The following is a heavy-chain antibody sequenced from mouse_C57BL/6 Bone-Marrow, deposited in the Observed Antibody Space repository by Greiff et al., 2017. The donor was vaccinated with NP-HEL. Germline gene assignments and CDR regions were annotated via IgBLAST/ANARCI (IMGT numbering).Heavy chain of an antibody. CDR2: INPSRGYT. Sequence: QVQLKESGAELARPGASVKMSCKASGYTFTSYTMHWVKQRPGQGLEWIGYINPSRGYTKYNQKFKDKATLTADKSSSTAYMQLSSLTSEDSAVYYCARWGWYYAMDYWGQGTSVTVSS. V-gene: IGHV1-4*01. CDR1: GYTFTSYT. CDR3: ARWGWYYAMDY. J-gene: IGHJ4*01. D-gene: IGHD1-1*02.